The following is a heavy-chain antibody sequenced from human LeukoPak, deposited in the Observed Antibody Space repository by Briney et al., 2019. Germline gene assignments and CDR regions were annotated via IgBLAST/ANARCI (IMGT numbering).Heavy chain of an antibody. CDR3: AAVPGPNIAVAENSDAFDI. J-gene: IGHJ3*02. V-gene: IGHV1-3*01. CDR2: INAGNGNT. D-gene: IGHD6-19*01. CDR1: GYTFTSYA. Sequence: ASVKVSCKASGYTFTSYAMHWVRQAPGQRLEWMGWINAGNGNTKYSQKFQGRVTITRDTSASTAYMELSSLRSEDTAVYYCAAVPGPNIAVAENSDAFDIWGQGTMVTVSS.